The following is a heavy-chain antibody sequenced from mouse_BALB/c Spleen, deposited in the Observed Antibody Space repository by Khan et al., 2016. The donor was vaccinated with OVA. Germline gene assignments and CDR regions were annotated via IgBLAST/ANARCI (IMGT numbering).Heavy chain of an antibody. CDR3: ARGAGTTYAMDY. Sequence: QVQLQQSGAELMKPGASVKISCKTTGYTFSNYWIEWIKQRPGHGLEWIGEILPGRGNINYNEKFKGKATFTADTSSNIAYMQLNSLTSEDSAVYDWARGAGTTYAMDYWGQGTSVTVSS. V-gene: IGHV1-9*01. CDR2: ILPGRGNI. D-gene: IGHD4-1*01. J-gene: IGHJ4*01. CDR1: GYTFSNYW.